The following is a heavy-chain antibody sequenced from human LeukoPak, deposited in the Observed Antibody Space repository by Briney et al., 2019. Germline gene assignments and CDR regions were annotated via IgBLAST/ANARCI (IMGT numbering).Heavy chain of an antibody. CDR3: ARCGDTAMGPLGYGMDV. CDR1: GGSFSGYY. V-gene: IGHV4-34*01. Sequence: SETLSLTCAVYGGSFSGYYWSWIRQPPGKGLEWIGEINHSGSTNYNPSLKSRVTISVDTSKNQFSLKLSSVTAADTAVYYCARCGDTAMGPLGYGMDVWGKGTTVTVSS. CDR2: INHSGST. D-gene: IGHD5-18*01. J-gene: IGHJ6*04.